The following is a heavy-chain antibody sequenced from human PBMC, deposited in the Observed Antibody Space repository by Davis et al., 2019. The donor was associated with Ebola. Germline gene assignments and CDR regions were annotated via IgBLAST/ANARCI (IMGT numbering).Heavy chain of an antibody. CDR1: GFTFSNAW. CDR2: IKSKTDGGTT. V-gene: IGHV3-15*01. J-gene: IGHJ5*02. D-gene: IGHD3-3*01. CDR3: TTEYIRIRFLRANWFDP. Sequence: GESLKISCAASGFTFSNAWMSWVRQAPGKGLEWVGRIKSKTDGGTTDYAAPVKGRFTISRDDSKNTLYLQMNSLKTEDTAVYYCTTEYIRIRFLRANWFDPWGQGTLVTVSS.